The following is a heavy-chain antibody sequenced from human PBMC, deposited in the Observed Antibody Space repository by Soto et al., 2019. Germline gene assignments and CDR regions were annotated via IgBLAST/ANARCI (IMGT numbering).Heavy chain of an antibody. J-gene: IGHJ6*02. CDR3: ASLYYDFWSGNFYGMDV. CDR1: AGSLSSSSYY. V-gene: IGHV4-39*01. CDR2: IYYSGST. Sequence: ETLSLTCTVSAGSLSSSSYYWGWIRQPPGKGLEWIGSIYYSGSTYYNPSLTSRVTISVDTSKNQFSLKLSSVTAADTAVYYCASLYYDFWSGNFYGMDVWGQGTTVTVSS. D-gene: IGHD3-3*01.